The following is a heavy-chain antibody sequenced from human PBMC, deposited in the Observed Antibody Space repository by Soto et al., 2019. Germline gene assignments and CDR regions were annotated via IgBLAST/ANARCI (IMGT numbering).Heavy chain of an antibody. CDR1: GGSISSYY. CDR3: ASGQGWAIFDY. CDR2: IYYSGST. Sequence: SETLSLTCTVSGGSISSYYWSWIRQPPGKGLEWIGYIYYSGSTNYNPSLKSRVTISVDTSKNQFSLKLSSVTAADTAVYYCASGQGWAIFDYWGQGTLVTVSS. V-gene: IGHV4-59*08. D-gene: IGHD1-26*01. J-gene: IGHJ4*02.